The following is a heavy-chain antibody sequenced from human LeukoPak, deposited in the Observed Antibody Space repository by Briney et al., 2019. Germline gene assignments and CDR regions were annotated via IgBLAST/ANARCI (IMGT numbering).Heavy chain of an antibody. J-gene: IGHJ4*02. CDR3: ARDLTGWPYGDSRGFDH. D-gene: IGHD4-17*01. CDR1: GGSISSGGYY. V-gene: IGHV4-31*03. Sequence: SETLSLTCTVSGGSISSGGYYWSWIRQHPGKGLEWIGYIYYSGSTYYNPSPKSRVTISVDTSKNQFSLKLSSVTAADTAVFYCARDLTGWPYGDSRGFDHWGQGTLVTVSS. CDR2: IYYSGST.